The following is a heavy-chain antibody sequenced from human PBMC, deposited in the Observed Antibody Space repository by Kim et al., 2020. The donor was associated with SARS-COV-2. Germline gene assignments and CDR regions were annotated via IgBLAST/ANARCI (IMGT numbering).Heavy chain of an antibody. Sequence: SETLSLTCAVYGGSFSGYYWSWIRQPPGKGLEWIGEINHSGSTNYNPSLKSRVTISVDTSKNQFSLKLSSVTAADTAVYYCSRGHYSSSVWFDPCGQGTL. D-gene: IGHD6-6*01. CDR3: SRGHYSSSVWFDP. V-gene: IGHV4-34*01. CDR1: GGSFSGYY. J-gene: IGHJ5*02. CDR2: INHSGST.